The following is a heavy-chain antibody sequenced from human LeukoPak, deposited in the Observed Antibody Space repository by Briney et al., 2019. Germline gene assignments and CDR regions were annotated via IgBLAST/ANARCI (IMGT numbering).Heavy chain of an antibody. V-gene: IGHV3-66*01. J-gene: IGHJ4*02. CDR3: ARAPPTTQLPLGY. Sequence: QTGGSLRISCAASGFTVSSIYIRWIRQAPGKGLERVSVIYSGGSTYYADSVKGGFTISRDNSKNTLYLQMNSLRAEDTAVYYCARAPPTTQLPLGYWGQGTLVTVSS. CDR1: GFTVSSIY. D-gene: IGHD2-2*01. CDR2: IYSGGST.